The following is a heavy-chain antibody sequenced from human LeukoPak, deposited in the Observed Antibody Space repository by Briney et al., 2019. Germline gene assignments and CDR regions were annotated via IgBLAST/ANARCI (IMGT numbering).Heavy chain of an antibody. Sequence: GASVKVSCKASGYTFTDYYIHWVRQAPGQGLEWMGWINPNNGGTNYAQKFQTMVTMTRDTSISTAYMELSRLKSDDTAVYYCARDAYYYGSGTYLDYWGQGTLVTVSS. D-gene: IGHD3-10*01. CDR3: ARDAYYYGSGTYLDY. J-gene: IGHJ4*02. V-gene: IGHV1-2*02. CDR1: GYTFTDYY. CDR2: INPNNGGT.